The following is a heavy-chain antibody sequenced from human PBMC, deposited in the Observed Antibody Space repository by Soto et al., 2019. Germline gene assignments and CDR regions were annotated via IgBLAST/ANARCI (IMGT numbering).Heavy chain of an antibody. D-gene: IGHD2-2*01. Sequence: QVQLVQSGAEVKKPGSSVMVSCKASGGTFSSYTITWVRQAPGQGLEWMGRIIPILNIANYAQKFQGGVTITADKSTSTAYMDLSGLRSEDTAVYYCARSLRYCTTTTCYAAFDIWGQGTMVTVSS. CDR2: IIPILNIA. CDR1: GGTFSSYT. J-gene: IGHJ3*02. CDR3: ARSLRYCTTTTCYAAFDI. V-gene: IGHV1-69*02.